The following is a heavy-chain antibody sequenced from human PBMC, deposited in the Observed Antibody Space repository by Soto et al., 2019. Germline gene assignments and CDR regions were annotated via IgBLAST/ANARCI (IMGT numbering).Heavy chain of an antibody. D-gene: IGHD6-19*01. CDR1: GFTFSSYG. CDR2: ISYDGSNK. Sequence: GSLRLSCAASGFTFSSYGMHWVRQAPGKGLEWVAVISYDGSNKYYADSVKGRFTISRDNSKNTLYLQMNSLRAEDTAVYYCAKEVRPYSSGWYHDYWGQGTLVTVSS. J-gene: IGHJ4*02. V-gene: IGHV3-30*18. CDR3: AKEVRPYSSGWYHDY.